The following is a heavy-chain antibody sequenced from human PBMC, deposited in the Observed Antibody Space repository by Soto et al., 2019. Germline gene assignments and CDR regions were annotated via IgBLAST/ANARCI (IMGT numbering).Heavy chain of an antibody. V-gene: IGHV3-33*01. J-gene: IGHJ3*02. CDR1: GFTFSSYG. CDR2: IWYDGSNK. D-gene: IGHD3-3*01. CDR3: ARVGSIWSGIKSSSRDAFDI. Sequence: GGSLRLSCAASGFTFSSYGMHWVRQALGKGLEWVAVIWYDGSNKYYADSVKGRFTISRDNSKNTLYLQMNSLRAEDTAVYYCARVGSIWSGIKSSSRDAFDIWGQGTMVTVSS.